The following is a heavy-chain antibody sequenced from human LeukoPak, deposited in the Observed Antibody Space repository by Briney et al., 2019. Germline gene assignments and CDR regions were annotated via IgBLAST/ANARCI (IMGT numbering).Heavy chain of an antibody. CDR2: INPNSGGT. Sequence: ASVKVSCKASGYTFTGYYMHWVRQAPGQGLEWMGWINPNSGGTNYAQKFQGRVTMTRDTSISTAYMELGRLRSDDTAVYYCARDRYCSGGSCYGYWGQGTLVTVSS. D-gene: IGHD2-15*01. V-gene: IGHV1-2*02. CDR1: GYTFTGYY. CDR3: ARDRYCSGGSCYGY. J-gene: IGHJ4*02.